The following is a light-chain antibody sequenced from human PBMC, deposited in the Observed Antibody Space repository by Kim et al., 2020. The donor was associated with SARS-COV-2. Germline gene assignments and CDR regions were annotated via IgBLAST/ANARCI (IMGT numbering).Light chain of an antibody. CDR3: QQYDAYTYT. CDR1: HSINKW. Sequence: SASVGDRVTITCQASHSINKWLAWYQQKPGKAPKLLISDASSLESGVPSRFSGSGSGTDFTLTIASLQPDDFATYYCQQYDAYTYTFGQETKLEI. CDR2: DAS. J-gene: IGKJ2*01. V-gene: IGKV1-5*01.